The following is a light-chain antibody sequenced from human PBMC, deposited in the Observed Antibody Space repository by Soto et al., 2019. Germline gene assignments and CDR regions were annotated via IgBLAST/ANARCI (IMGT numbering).Light chain of an antibody. V-gene: IGKV3-20*01. J-gene: IGKJ1*01. CDR2: GAS. CDR1: QSVSSSN. Sequence: EIVLTQSPGTLSLSPGDRATLYCRASQSVSSSNLAWYQQKRGQSPRLLIYGASSRATGIPDRFSGSGSGPDFTLTISRLEPEDFAVYYCQQCGSSRRTFGQGTKVDIK. CDR3: QQCGSSRRT.